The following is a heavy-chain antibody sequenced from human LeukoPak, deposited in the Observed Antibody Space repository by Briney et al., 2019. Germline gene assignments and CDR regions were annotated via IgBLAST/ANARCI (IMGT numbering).Heavy chain of an antibody. CDR1: GGTFSSYA. D-gene: IGHD2-15*01. Sequence: GASVKVSCKASGGTFSSYAISWVRQAPGQGLEWMGGIIPIFGTANYAQKFQGRVTITADESTSTAYMELSSLRSEDTAVYYCARHNEGIVVVVAALGGMDVWGQGTTVTVSS. CDR2: IIPIFGTA. V-gene: IGHV1-69*01. CDR3: ARHNEGIVVVVAALGGMDV. J-gene: IGHJ6*02.